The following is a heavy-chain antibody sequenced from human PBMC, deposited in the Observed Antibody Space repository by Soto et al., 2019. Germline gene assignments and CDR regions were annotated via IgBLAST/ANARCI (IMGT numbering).Heavy chain of an antibody. CDR3: APFFRYFHX. Sequence: GGSLRLSCAGSGFTPTTTPLSWVRQPPGKGLEWVTTISGTASRTYYVDSVKGRFFISRENYKNTVTLQMNNLTLDDTAVYYCAPFFRYFHXWGQATRVTVSX. CDR2: ISGTASRT. V-gene: IGHV3-23*01. D-gene: IGHD3-9*01. J-gene: IGHJ4*02. CDR1: GFTPTTTP.